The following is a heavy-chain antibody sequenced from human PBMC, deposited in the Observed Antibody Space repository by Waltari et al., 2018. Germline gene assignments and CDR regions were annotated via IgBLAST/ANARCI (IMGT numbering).Heavy chain of an antibody. J-gene: IGHJ2*01. V-gene: IGHV1-69*08. CDR3: ARGYCSGGSCYSSYWYFDL. CDR1: GGTFSSYA. Sequence: QVQLVQSGAEVKKPGSSVKVSCKASGGTFSSYAISWVRQAPGQGLEWMGRIIPIFGTANYAQKFQGRVTITADKSTSTAYMELSSLRSEDTAVYYCARGYCSGGSCYSSYWYFDLWGRGTLVTVSS. CDR2: IIPIFGTA. D-gene: IGHD2-15*01.